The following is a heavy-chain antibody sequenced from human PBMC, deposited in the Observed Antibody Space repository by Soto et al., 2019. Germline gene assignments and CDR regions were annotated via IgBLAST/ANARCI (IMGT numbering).Heavy chain of an antibody. CDR2: ISSSSSTI. D-gene: IGHD2-21*02. Sequence: EVQLVESGGGLVQPGGSLRLSCAASGFTFSSYSMNWVRQAPGKGLEWVSYISSSSSTIYYADSVKGRFTISRDNAKNSLYLQMNSLRDEDTAVYYCARGRKGVVTAMGYFDYWGQGTLVTVSS. V-gene: IGHV3-48*02. J-gene: IGHJ4*02. CDR3: ARGRKGVVTAMGYFDY. CDR1: GFTFSSYS.